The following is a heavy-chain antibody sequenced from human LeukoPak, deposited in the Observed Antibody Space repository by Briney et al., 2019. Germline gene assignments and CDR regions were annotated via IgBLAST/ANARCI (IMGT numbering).Heavy chain of an antibody. J-gene: IGHJ3*02. Sequence: GGSLRLSCAASGFTFSDYYMSWIRQAPGKGLEWVSYISSSGSTIYYADSVKGRFTISRDNAKNSLYLQMNSLRAEDTAVYYCARDWPYYDFWSGYPDRDDAFDIWGQGTMVTVSS. CDR1: GFTFSDYY. CDR2: ISSSGSTI. D-gene: IGHD3-3*01. CDR3: ARDWPYYDFWSGYPDRDDAFDI. V-gene: IGHV3-11*04.